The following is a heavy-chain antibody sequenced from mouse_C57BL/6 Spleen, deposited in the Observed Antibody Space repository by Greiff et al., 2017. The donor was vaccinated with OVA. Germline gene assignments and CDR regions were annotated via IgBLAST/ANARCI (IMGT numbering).Heavy chain of an antibody. CDR1: GSTFTSYW. D-gene: IGHD2-2*01. CDR3: ARLFGGYGEGYAMDY. Sequence: QVQLKQPGAELVKPGASVKLSCKASGSTFTSYWMHWVKQRPGRGLEWIGRIDPNSGGTKYNEKFKSKATLTVDKPSSTAYMQLSSLTSEDSAVYYCARLFGGYGEGYAMDYWGQGTSVTVSS. J-gene: IGHJ4*01. V-gene: IGHV1-72*01. CDR2: IDPNSGGT.